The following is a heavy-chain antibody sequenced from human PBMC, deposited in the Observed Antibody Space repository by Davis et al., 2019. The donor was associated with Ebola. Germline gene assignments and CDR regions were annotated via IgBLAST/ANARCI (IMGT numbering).Heavy chain of an antibody. Sequence: GESLKISCIASGFSFNSYTMNWVRQAPGKGLEWLSYITTGGSTNSYADSVKGRFTVSRDNAKNSLFLQMNSLRDEDTDVYYCARGRWNYAMDYWGLGTLVIVSS. CDR1: GFSFNSYT. D-gene: IGHD1-7*01. J-gene: IGHJ4*02. V-gene: IGHV3-48*02. CDR2: ITTGGSTN. CDR3: ARGRWNYAMDY.